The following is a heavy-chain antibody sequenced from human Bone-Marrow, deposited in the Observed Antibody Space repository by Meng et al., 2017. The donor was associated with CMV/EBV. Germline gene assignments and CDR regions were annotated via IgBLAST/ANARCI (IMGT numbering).Heavy chain of an antibody. CDR3: ARGTDHKGIARLSYPLDY. Sequence: ASVKVSCKASGYTFTSYAMHWVRQAPGQRLEWMGWSNAGNGNTKYSQEFQGRVTMTTDTSTSTAYMELRSLRSDDTAVYYCARGTDHKGIARLSYPLDYWDQGTLVTVSS. D-gene: IGHD3-16*02. CDR1: GYTFTSYA. CDR2: SNAGNGNT. J-gene: IGHJ4*02. V-gene: IGHV1-3*02.